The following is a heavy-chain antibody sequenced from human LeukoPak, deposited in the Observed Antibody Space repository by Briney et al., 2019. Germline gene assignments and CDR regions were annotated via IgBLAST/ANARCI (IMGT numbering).Heavy chain of an antibody. CDR3: ARHLAVDTSSPMDY. CDR1: GYSFTTYW. J-gene: IGHJ4*02. V-gene: IGHV5-51*01. D-gene: IGHD6-6*01. Sequence: GESLKISCQGSGYSFTTYWIGWVRQMPGRGLEWMGIIYAGNSDTRYSPSFQGQVTISADKSISTAYLQWSSLKASDTAIYYCARHLAVDTSSPMDYWGQGTLVTVSS. CDR2: IYAGNSDT.